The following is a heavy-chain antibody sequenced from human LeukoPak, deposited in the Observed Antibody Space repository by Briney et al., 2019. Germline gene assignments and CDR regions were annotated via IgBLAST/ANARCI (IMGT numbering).Heavy chain of an antibody. V-gene: IGHV3-30-3*01. CDR3: ARDPYSGSSDAFDI. CDR2: ISCDGSNK. Sequence: PGGSLRLSCAASGFTFSSYAMHWVRQAPGKGLEWVAVISCDGSNKYYADSVKGRFTISKDNSKNTLYLQMNSLRAEDTAVYYCARDPYSGSSDAFDIWGQGTMVTVSS. D-gene: IGHD1-26*01. CDR1: GFTFSSYA. J-gene: IGHJ3*02.